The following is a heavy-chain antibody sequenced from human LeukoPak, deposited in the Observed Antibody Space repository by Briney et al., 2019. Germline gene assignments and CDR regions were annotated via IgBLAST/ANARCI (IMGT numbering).Heavy chain of an antibody. Sequence: SVKVSCKASGGTFSSYAISWVRQVPGQGLEWMGGIIPIFGTANYAQKLQGRATITTGESTSTAYMELSSLRSEDTAVYYCARGDAEWLVPDYWGQGTLVTVSS. J-gene: IGHJ4*02. CDR1: GGTFSSYA. CDR3: ARGDAEWLVPDY. CDR2: IIPIFGTA. D-gene: IGHD6-19*01. V-gene: IGHV1-69*05.